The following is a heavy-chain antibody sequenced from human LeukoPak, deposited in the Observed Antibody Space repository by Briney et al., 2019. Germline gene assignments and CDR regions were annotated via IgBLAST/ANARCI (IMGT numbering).Heavy chain of an antibody. V-gene: IGHV3-53*01. D-gene: IGHD3-10*01. Sequence: PGGPLRLSCSASGFPLTIYYMSWAPQAPGRGREWVSIIYSAGNTYYADSVKGRFTISRDNSKNTLYLQMNSVRVEDTAVYYCARAIGSPDAFDVWGQGTMVTVSS. J-gene: IGHJ3*01. CDR3: ARAIGSPDAFDV. CDR1: GFPLTIYY. CDR2: IYSAGNT.